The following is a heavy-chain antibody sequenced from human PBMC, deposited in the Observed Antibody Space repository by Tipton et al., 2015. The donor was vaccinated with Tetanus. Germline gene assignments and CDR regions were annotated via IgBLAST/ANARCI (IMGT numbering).Heavy chain of an antibody. V-gene: IGHV1-69*13. D-gene: IGHD2-15*01. J-gene: IGHJ4*02. CDR3: ARPDRYCSGGSCYLALDY. CDR1: GYSFTSYD. CDR2: IIPASGAT. Sequence: QSGPEVKKPGASVRVSCKTSGYSFTSYDIHWVRQVSGQGLEWMGGIIPASGATNYAHKFQGRVTMTADASTTTVHMELSNLRSDDTAVYYCARPDRYCSGGSCYLALDYWGQGTLVTVSS.